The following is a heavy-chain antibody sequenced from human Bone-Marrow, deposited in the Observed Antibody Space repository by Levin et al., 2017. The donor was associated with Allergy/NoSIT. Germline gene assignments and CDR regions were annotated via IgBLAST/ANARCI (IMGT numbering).Heavy chain of an antibody. V-gene: IGHV1-46*01. CDR2: INPSGGST. J-gene: IGHJ6*02. CDR3: ARDGPPIVLVPAGHLGMDV. Sequence: ASVKVSCKASGYTFTSYYMHWVRQAPGQGLEWMGIINPSGGSTSYAQKFQGRVTMTRDTSTSTVYMELSSLRSEDTAVYYCARDGPPIVLVPAGHLGMDVWGQGTTVTVSS. D-gene: IGHD2-2*01. CDR1: GYTFTSYY.